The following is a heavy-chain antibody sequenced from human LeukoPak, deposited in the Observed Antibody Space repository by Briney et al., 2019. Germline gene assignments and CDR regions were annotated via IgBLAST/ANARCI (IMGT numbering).Heavy chain of an antibody. Sequence: GGSLRLSCAASGFTLSDYAVHWVRQAPGKGLEWVAVIWYDGSNKYYADSVKGRFTISRDNSKNTLYLQMNSLRAEDTAVYYCARDSGYINSWGQGTLVTVSS. D-gene: IGHD6-25*01. CDR2: IWYDGSNK. CDR1: GFTLSDYA. V-gene: IGHV3-33*08. CDR3: ARDSGYINS. J-gene: IGHJ4*02.